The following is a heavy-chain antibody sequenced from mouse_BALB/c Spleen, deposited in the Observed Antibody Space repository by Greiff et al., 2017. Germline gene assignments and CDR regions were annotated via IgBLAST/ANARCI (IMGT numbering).Heavy chain of an antibody. V-gene: IGHV5-6*01. CDR1: GFTFSSYG. CDR3: ANPSYDYDGFAY. J-gene: IGHJ3*01. CDR2: ISSGGSYT. Sequence: VQLKESGGDLVKPGGSLKLSCAASGFTFSSYGMSWVRQTPDKRLEWVATISSGGSYTYYPDSVKGRFTISRDNAKNTLYLQMSSLKSEDTAMYYCANPSYDYDGFAYWGQGTLVTVSA. D-gene: IGHD2-4*01.